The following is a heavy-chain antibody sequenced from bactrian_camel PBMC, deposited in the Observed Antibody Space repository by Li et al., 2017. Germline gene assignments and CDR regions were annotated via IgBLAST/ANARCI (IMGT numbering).Heavy chain of an antibody. CDR3: ATHTGRRASCNVLSVYDDGS. Sequence: VQLVESGGGSVQPGGSLRLSCAASGFTFSMYGMSWVRQAPGKGLEWVSHIDMDGGSADYVDSVKGRFTVSRDNAKNTVYLQMNSLKSEDTAMYYCATHTGRRASCNVLSVYDDGSWGQGTQVTVS. J-gene: IGHJ4*01. CDR1: GFTFSMYG. CDR2: IDMDGGSA. V-gene: IGHV3S35*01. D-gene: IGHD6*01.